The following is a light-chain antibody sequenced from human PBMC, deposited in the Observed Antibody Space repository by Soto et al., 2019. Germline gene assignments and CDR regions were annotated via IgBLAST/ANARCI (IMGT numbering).Light chain of an antibody. CDR1: QSVLYSSNNKNY. CDR3: QQYYSNPHT. V-gene: IGKV4-1*01. J-gene: IGKJ2*01. CDR2: WAS. Sequence: DIVMTQSPDSLAVSLGERATINCKSSQSVLYSSNNKNYLAWYQQKPGQSPKLLTYWASTRESGVPDRFSGSGSGTDFTLTISSLQAEDVAVYYCQQYYSNPHTFGRGTKLEIK.